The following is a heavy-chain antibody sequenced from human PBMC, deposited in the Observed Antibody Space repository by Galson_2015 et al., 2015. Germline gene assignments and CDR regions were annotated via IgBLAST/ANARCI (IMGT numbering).Heavy chain of an antibody. CDR3: ARLATRRYNYAAIDF. CDR1: GFIFSNYG. D-gene: IGHD6-6*01. Sequence: SLRLSCAASGFIFSNYGMHWVRQAPGKGLEWVAVTWYDGSYKNYADSVKGRFTISRDSSKSTLYLQMNSLRAEGTAVYYCARLATRRYNYAAIDFWGQGTKVTVSS. V-gene: IGHV3-33*01. J-gene: IGHJ6*02. CDR2: TWYDGSYK.